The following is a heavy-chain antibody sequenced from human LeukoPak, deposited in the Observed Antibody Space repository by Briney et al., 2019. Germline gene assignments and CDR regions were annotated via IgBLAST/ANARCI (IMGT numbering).Heavy chain of an antibody. J-gene: IGHJ4*02. D-gene: IGHD6-13*01. CDR1: GFTFSNAW. CDR3: ARRGGSSWSSFDY. V-gene: IGHV3-23*01. Sequence: PGGSLRLSCAASGFTFSNAWMNWVRQAPGKGLEWLTGISGFGGSTYYAASAKGRFTISRDNSGNTLFLQLNNLRVEDTAVYYCARRGGSSWSSFDYWGQGSLVTVSS. CDR2: ISGFGGST.